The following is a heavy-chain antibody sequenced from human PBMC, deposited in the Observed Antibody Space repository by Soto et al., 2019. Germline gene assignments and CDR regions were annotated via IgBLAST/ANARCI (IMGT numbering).Heavy chain of an antibody. V-gene: IGHV3-23*01. CDR1: GFPFSSYA. J-gene: IGHJ4*02. CDR2: ISGSGGST. Sequence: GGSLRLSCAASGFPFSSYAMSWVRQAPGKGLEWVSGISGSGGSTSVADSVKGRFTISRDNSKNTLYLQMNSLRAEDTAVYYCTKDRYCSSTGCYAGYYWGQGTLVTRLL. CDR3: TKDRYCSSTGCYAGYY. D-gene: IGHD2-2*01.